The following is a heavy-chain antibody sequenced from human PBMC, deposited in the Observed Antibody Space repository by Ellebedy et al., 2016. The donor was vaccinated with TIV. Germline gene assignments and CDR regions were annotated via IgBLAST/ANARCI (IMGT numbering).Heavy chain of an antibody. CDR3: ARAYSNGRLSD. Sequence: GESLKISXAASGFNVSGNYMTWVRQAPRKGLEWVSVMYTVGTTYYAVSDSVKGRFSISRDNSKNTLYLQMNSLRVEDTAVYYCARAYSNGRLSDWGQGTLVTVS. J-gene: IGHJ4*02. V-gene: IGHV3-53*01. CDR1: GFNVSGNY. D-gene: IGHD6-19*01. CDR2: MYTVGTT.